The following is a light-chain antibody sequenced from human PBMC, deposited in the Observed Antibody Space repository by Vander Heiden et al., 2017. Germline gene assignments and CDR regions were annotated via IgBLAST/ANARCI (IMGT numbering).Light chain of an antibody. V-gene: IGKV3-11*01. Sequence: EIVSTQSPATLSLSPGERATLSCRASQSVSNYLAWYQHKPGQAPKLLLYDASNRAAGIPARFSGSGSGTDFTLTISSLEPEDFAVYYCQQRSNWPPEVTFGGGTKVEIK. CDR1: QSVSNY. CDR2: DAS. CDR3: QQRSNWPPEVT. J-gene: IGKJ4*01.